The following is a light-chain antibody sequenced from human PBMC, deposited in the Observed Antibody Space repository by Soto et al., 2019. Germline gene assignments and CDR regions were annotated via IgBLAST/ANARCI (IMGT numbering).Light chain of an antibody. V-gene: IGLV2-14*01. Sequence: QLVLTQPASVSGSPGQSITISCTGTSSDVGGDYVSWYQQHPGKAPRLIIYEVTNRPSGVSSRFSGSKAGNTASLTISGLQAEDEADYYCSSFTSVSSHVVFGGGTQLTVL. CDR3: SSFTSVSSHVV. CDR2: EVT. CDR1: SSDVGGDY. J-gene: IGLJ2*01.